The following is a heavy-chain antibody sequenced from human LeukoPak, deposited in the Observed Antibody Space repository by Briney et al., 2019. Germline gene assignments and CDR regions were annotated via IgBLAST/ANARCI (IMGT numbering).Heavy chain of an antibody. CDR1: GYTFTGYY. V-gene: IGHV1-2*02. J-gene: IGHJ5*02. Sequence: GASVKVSCKASGYTFTGYYMHWVRQAPGQGLEWMGWINPNSGGTNYAQKFQGRVTMTRDTSISTAYMELSRLRSDDTAVYYCAREANYYDSSGYYIDQTRRFDPWGQGTLVTVSS. CDR2: INPNSGGT. CDR3: AREANYYDSSGYYIDQTRRFDP. D-gene: IGHD3-22*01.